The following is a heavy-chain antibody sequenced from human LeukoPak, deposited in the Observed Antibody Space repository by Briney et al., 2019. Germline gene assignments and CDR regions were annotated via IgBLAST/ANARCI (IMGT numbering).Heavy chain of an antibody. V-gene: IGHV3-23*01. CDR1: GFTFSTYA. Sequence: GGSLRLSCAASGFTFSTYAMSWVRQAPGKGLEWVSAIDGSGGSADYADSVKGRFTVSRENAKNSLYLQMNSLRAGDTAVYYCAREYSDAFDIWGQGTMVTVSS. J-gene: IGHJ3*02. D-gene: IGHD2-21*01. CDR2: IDGSGGSA. CDR3: AREYSDAFDI.